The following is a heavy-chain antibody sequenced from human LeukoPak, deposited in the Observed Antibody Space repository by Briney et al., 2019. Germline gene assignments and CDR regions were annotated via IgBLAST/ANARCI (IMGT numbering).Heavy chain of an antibody. CDR1: GFTFSSYG. V-gene: IGHV3-30*18. Sequence: GRSLRLSCAASGFTFSSYGMHWVRQAPGKGLEWVAVISYDGSNKYYADSVKGRFTISRDNSKNTLYLQMNSLRAEDTAVYYCAKATVLLMIEEGWYFDYWGQGTLVTVSS. CDR3: AKATVLLMIEEGWYFDY. J-gene: IGHJ4*02. CDR2: ISYDGSNK. D-gene: IGHD3-22*01.